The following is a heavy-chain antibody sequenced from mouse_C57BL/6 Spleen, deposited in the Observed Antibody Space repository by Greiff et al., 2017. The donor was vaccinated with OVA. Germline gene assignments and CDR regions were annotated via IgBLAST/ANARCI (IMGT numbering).Heavy chain of an antibody. V-gene: IGHV1-53*01. CDR2: INPSNGGT. J-gene: IGHJ3*01. Sequence: VQLQQPGTELVKPGASVKLSCKASGYTFTSYWMHWVKQRPGQGLEWIGNINPSNGGTNYNEKFKSKATLTVDKSSSTAYMQLSSLTSEDSAVYYCAREEGTGSAWFAYWGQGTLVTVSA. CDR3: AREEGTGSAWFAY. CDR1: GYTFTSYW. D-gene: IGHD3-1*01.